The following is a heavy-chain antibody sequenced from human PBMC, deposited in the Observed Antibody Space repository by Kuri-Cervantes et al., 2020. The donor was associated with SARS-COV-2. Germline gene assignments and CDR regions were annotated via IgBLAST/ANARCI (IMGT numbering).Heavy chain of an antibody. CDR2: IYYSGST. J-gene: IGHJ4*02. Sequence: SETLSLTCTVSGSSISSGDYYWSWIRQPPGKGLEWIGYIYYSGSTYYNPSLKSRVTISVDTSKNQFSLKLSSVTAADTAVYYCASYHQLLPRRSFDYWGQGTLVTVSS. V-gene: IGHV4-30-4*08. CDR3: ASYHQLLPRRSFDY. CDR1: GSSISSGDYY. D-gene: IGHD2-2*01.